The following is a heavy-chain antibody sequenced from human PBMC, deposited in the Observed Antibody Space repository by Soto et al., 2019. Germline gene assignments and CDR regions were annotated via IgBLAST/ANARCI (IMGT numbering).Heavy chain of an antibody. Sequence: SETLSLTCTVSGGSISSYYWSWIRQPPGKGLEWIGYIYYSGSTNYNPSLKSRVTISVDTSKNQFSLKLSSVTAADTAVYYCARGVAVAGTRVFEYWGQGTRVTVSS. D-gene: IGHD6-19*01. J-gene: IGHJ4*02. CDR2: IYYSGST. V-gene: IGHV4-59*01. CDR1: GGSISSYY. CDR3: ARGVAVAGTRVFEY.